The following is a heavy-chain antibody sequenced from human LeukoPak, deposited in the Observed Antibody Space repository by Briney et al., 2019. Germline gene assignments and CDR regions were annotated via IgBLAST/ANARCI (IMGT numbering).Heavy chain of an antibody. V-gene: IGHV3-23*01. D-gene: IGHD5-18*01. CDR2: ISGSGGST. CDR3: AKDGSGYSYGCIDY. J-gene: IGHJ4*02. Sequence: GGSLRLSCAASGFTFSSYAMSWVRQAPGKGLEGVSAISGSGGSTYYADSVKGRFTISRDNSKNTLYLQMNSLRAEDTAVYYCAKDGSGYSYGCIDYWGQGTLVTVSS. CDR1: GFTFSSYA.